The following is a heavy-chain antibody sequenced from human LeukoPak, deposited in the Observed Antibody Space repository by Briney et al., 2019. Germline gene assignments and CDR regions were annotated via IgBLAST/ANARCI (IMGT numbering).Heavy chain of an antibody. J-gene: IGHJ4*02. D-gene: IGHD3-10*01. Sequence: PSETLSLTCTVSGGSISSSGYYWGWIRQPPGKGLEWIGSIYYSGSAYYNPSLKSRVTISVDTSKNQFSLKLSSVTAADTAVYYCAGSGSYYNFDYWGQGTLVTVSS. V-gene: IGHV4-39*07. CDR1: GGSISSSGYY. CDR2: IYYSGSA. CDR3: AGSGSYYNFDY.